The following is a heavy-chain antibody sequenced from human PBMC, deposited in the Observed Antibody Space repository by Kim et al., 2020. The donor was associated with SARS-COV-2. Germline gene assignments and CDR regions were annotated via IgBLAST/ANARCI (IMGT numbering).Heavy chain of an antibody. Sequence: ASVKVSCKVSGYTLTELSIHWVRQAPGKGLEWMGGCDPEDGETIYAQKFQGRVTMTEDTSTDTAYMEVSSLRSEDTALYYCATEYALDSSYTDRPNAFDVWGQGTMVTVSS. V-gene: IGHV1-24*01. D-gene: IGHD2-2*02. CDR2: CDPEDGET. CDR3: ATEYALDSSYTDRPNAFDV. J-gene: IGHJ3*01. CDR1: GYTLTELS.